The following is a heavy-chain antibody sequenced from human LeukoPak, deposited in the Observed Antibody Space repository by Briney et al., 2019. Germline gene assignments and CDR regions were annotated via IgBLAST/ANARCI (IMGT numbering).Heavy chain of an antibody. J-gene: IGHJ5*02. CDR1: GGSISSSSYY. D-gene: IGHD2-2*01. V-gene: IGHV4-39*01. CDR2: IYYSGST. CDR3: ARLGVVWLPAAWFNWFDP. Sequence: SETLSLTCTVSGGSISSSSYYWGWIRQPPGKGLEWIGGIYYSGSTYYNPSLKSRVTISVDTSKNQFSLKLSSVTAADTAVYYCARLGVVWLPAAWFNWFDPWGQGTLVTVSS.